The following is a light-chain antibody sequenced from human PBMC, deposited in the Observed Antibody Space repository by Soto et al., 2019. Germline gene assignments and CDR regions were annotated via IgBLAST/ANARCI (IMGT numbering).Light chain of an antibody. CDR2: GAS. Sequence: TQSPDTLSASPGEGATLSCRASQNVSISLAWYQQNTGQAPRLLIYGASSRATGIPARFSGSGSGTEFTLTISSLQSEDFAVYYCQQYNNWPSNTFGQGTRLEI. CDR1: QNVSIS. CDR3: QQYNNWPSNT. J-gene: IGKJ5*01. V-gene: IGKV3-15*01.